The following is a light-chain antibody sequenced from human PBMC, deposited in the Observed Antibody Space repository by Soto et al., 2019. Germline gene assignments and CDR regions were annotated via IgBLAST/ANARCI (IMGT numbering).Light chain of an antibody. Sequence: DIQLTPSPSSLSASVGDRVTITCLASQSISSYLNWYQQKPGKAPKLLIYRASSLESGVPSRFSGSGSGTEFTLTISSLQPDDFATYYCQQFNSYSWTFGQGTKVDIK. CDR3: QQFNSYSWT. CDR1: QSISSY. V-gene: IGKV1-5*03. CDR2: RAS. J-gene: IGKJ1*01.